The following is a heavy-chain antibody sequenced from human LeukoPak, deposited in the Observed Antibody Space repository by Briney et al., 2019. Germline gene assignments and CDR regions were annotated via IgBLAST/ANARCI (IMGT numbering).Heavy chain of an antibody. CDR3: AKWKYSNSGIDDY. CDR1: GFTFSSYA. J-gene: IGHJ4*02. V-gene: IGHV3-23*01. Sequence: GSLRLSCAASGFTFSSYAMSWVRQVPGKGLEWVSVISGSGDNTYYADSVKGRFTISRDNSKNMLYPQMNSLRAEDTAVYYCAKWKYSNSGIDDYWGQGTLVTVSS. D-gene: IGHD6-6*01. CDR2: ISGSGDNT.